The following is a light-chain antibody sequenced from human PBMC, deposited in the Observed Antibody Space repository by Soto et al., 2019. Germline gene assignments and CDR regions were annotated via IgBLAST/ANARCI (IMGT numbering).Light chain of an antibody. CDR1: QIISSW. CDR2: KAS. V-gene: IGKV1-5*03. J-gene: IGKJ1*01. CDR3: QHYNSYSEA. Sequence: DIQMTQSPSTLSASVGDRVTITCRASQIISSWLAWYQQKPGKAPKLLIYKASNLKSGVPSRFSGSGAGTEFTLTISSLQPDDFATYYCQHYNSYSEAFGQGTKVDIK.